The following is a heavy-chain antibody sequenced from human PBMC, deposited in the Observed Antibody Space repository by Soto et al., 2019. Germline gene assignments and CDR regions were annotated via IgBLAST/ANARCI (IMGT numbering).Heavy chain of an antibody. Sequence: SETLSLTCTVSGGSISSSSYYWGWIRQPPGKGLEWIGSIYYSGSTYYNPCLKSRVTISVDTSKNQFSLKLSSVTAADTAVYYCARHEGTVTTSLDYWGQGTLVTVSS. CDR3: ARHEGTVTTSLDY. V-gene: IGHV4-39*01. CDR1: GGSISSSSYY. J-gene: IGHJ4*02. D-gene: IGHD4-17*01. CDR2: IYYSGST.